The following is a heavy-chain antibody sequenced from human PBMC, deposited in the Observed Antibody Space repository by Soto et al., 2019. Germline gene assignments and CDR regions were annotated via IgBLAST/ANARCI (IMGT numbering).Heavy chain of an antibody. Sequence: EVPLLESGGGLVQPGGSLRLSCAASGFTFSSYAMSWVRQAPGKGLEWVSAISGSGGSTYYADSVKGRFTISRDNSKHTRYLRMNSQRDEDTAVYYCEKVTREWRRRSWDGNYFGDWGQGTLVTVSS. CDR3: EKVTREWRRRSWDGNYFGD. J-gene: IGHJ4*02. CDR1: GFTFSSYA. D-gene: IGHD6-13*01. V-gene: IGHV3-23*01. CDR2: ISGSGGST.